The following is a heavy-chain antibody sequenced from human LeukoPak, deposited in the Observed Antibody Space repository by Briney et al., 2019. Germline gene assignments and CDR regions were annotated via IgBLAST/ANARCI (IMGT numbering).Heavy chain of an antibody. CDR2: INHSGST. J-gene: IGHJ6*02. Sequence: SETLSLTCAVYGGSFSGYYWSWIRQPPGKGLEWIGEINHSGSTNYNPSLKSRVTISVDTSKNQFSLKLSSVTAADTAMYYCARVRALKVTTSGMDVWGQGTTVTVSS. D-gene: IGHD4-17*01. V-gene: IGHV4-34*01. CDR3: ARVRALKVTTSGMDV. CDR1: GGSFSGYY.